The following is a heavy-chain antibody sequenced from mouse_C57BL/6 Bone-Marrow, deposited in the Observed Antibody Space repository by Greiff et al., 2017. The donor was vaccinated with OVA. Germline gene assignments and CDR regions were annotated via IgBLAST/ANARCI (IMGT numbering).Heavy chain of an antibody. D-gene: IGHD1-2*01. CDR3: TRGYPGRCAY. J-gene: IGHJ3*01. V-gene: IGHV5-9-1*02. Sequence: EVKVVESGEGLVKPGGSLKLSCAASGFTFSSYAMSWVRQTPEKRLEWVAYISSGGDYIYYADTVKGRFTISRDNARNTLYLQMSSLKSEDTAMYYCTRGYPGRCAYWGQGTLVTVSA. CDR2: ISSGGDYI. CDR1: GFTFSSYA.